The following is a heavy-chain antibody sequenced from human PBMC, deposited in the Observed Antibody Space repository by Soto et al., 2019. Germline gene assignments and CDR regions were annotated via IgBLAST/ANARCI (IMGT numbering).Heavy chain of an antibody. CDR3: ARDGIAAAGTSWFDP. J-gene: IGHJ5*02. Sequence: QVQLVQSGAEEKKPGASVKVSCKASGYTFTSHAMHWVRQTPGQRLEWMGWINAGNGNTNNSQKFQGRVTITTDTYASTAYMELSSMRSEDTAVYYCARDGIAAAGTSWFDPWGQGTLVTVSS. CDR1: GYTFTSHA. V-gene: IGHV1-3*05. D-gene: IGHD6-13*01. CDR2: INAGNGNT.